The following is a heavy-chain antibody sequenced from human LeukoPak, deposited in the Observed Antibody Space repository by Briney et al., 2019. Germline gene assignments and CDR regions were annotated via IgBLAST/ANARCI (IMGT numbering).Heavy chain of an antibody. CDR1: GGSISSYY. CDR3: ARATYYYDSSGYYYVPFDY. V-gene: IGHV4-59*01. D-gene: IGHD3-22*01. Sequence: SETLSLTCTVSGGSISSYYRSWIRQPPGKGLEWIGYIYYSGSTNYNPSLKSRVTISVDTSKNQFSLKLSSVTAADTAVYYCARATYYYDSSGYYYVPFDYWGQGTLVTVSS. CDR2: IYYSGST. J-gene: IGHJ4*02.